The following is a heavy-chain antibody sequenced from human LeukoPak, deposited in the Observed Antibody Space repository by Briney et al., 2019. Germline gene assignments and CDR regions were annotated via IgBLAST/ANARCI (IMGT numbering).Heavy chain of an antibody. CDR1: GFTFSSYS. CDR3: ATTPFLANCGDVCYLPFGY. V-gene: IGHV3-48*04. D-gene: IGHD2-21*02. J-gene: IGHJ4*02. Sequence: PGGSLRLSCAASGFTFSSYSMNWVRQTPGKGLEWVSFISSSTSTIYYADSVKGRFTISRDNAKNSLYLQMNSLRAEDTAVYFCATTPFLANCGDVCYLPFGYWGQGTLVTVSS. CDR2: ISSSTSTI.